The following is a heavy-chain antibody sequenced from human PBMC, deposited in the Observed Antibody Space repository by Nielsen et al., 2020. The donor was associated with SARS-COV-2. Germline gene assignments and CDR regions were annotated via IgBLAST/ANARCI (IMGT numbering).Heavy chain of an antibody. J-gene: IGHJ3*02. D-gene: IGHD3-22*01. CDR1: GLTFSSYG. V-gene: IGHV3-33*01. Sequence: GGSLTLSCAACGLTFSSYGMHWVRQAPGKGLEWVAVMWYDGSNKYYADSVKGRFTISKDNSKNTLYLQMNSLRAEDTAVYYCARGAYYYYSSGLDIWGQGTMVTVSS. CDR3: ARGAYYYYSSGLDI. CDR2: MWYDGSNK.